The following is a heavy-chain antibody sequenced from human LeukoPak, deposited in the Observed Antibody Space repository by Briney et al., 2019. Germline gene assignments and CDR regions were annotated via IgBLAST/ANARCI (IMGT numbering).Heavy chain of an antibody. CDR3: ARVSWGFNCSGGSCYSETNFDY. CDR1: GFAFSSYV. V-gene: IGHV3-47*02. CDR2: IGTGGDT. D-gene: IGHD2-15*01. Sequence: GGSLRLPCAASGFAFSSYVLHWVRRAPGKGPEWVSAIGTGGDTYYADSVMGRFTISRDNAKKSLFLQMNSLIAEDMAVYYCARVSWGFNCSGGSCYSETNFDYWGQGTLVTVSS. J-gene: IGHJ4*02.